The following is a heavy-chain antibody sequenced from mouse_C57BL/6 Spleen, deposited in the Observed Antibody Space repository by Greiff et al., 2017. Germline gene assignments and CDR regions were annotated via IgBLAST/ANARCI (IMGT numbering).Heavy chain of an antibody. CDR3: AREDPSFAY. CDR2: IDPSVSST. CDR1: GYTFTSYW. V-gene: IGHV1-59*01. Sequence: VQLQQPGAELVRPGTSVKLSCKASGYTFTSYWMHWVKQRPGQGLEGIGVIDPSVSSTNYNQKFKGKAILTVDTSSSTAYMQLSSLTSEDSAVYYCAREDPSFAYWGQGTLVTVSA. J-gene: IGHJ3*01.